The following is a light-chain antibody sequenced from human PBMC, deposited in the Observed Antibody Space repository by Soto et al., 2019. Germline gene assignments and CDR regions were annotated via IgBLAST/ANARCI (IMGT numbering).Light chain of an antibody. CDR2: DVT. Sequence: QSVLTQPRSVSGSPGQSVTISCTGTNSDVGGYEFVSWYQQHPGKAPKLMIYDVTKRPSGVPDRFSASRSGNTASLTISVLQAEDEADYYCRAYAGSYTYVFGTGTKVTVL. V-gene: IGLV2-11*01. CDR3: RAYAGSYTYV. CDR1: NSDVGGYEF. J-gene: IGLJ1*01.